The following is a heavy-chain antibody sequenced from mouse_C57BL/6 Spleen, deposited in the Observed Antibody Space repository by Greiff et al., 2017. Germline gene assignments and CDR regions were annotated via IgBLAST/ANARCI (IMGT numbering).Heavy chain of an antibody. D-gene: IGHD1-1*01. J-gene: IGHJ2*01. V-gene: IGHV1-42*01. CDR1: GYSFTGYY. CDR2: INPSTGGT. CDR3: ARDYGSSYGRFDY. Sequence: VQLQQSGPELVKPGASVKISCKASGYSFTGYYMNWVKQSPEKSLEWIGEINPSTGGTTYNQKFKAKATLTVDKSSSTAYMQLKSLTSEDSAVYYCARDYGSSYGRFDYWGQGTTLTVSS.